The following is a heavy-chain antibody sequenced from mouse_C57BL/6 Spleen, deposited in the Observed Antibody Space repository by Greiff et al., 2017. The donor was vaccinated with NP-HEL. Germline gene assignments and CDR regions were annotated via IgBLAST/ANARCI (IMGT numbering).Heavy chain of an antibody. D-gene: IGHD1-1*01. J-gene: IGHJ3*01. CDR1: GYTFTSYW. CDR3: ARGSDYYGSSWFAY. V-gene: IGHV1-55*01. Sequence: QVQLQQPGAELVKPGASVKMSCKASGYTFTSYWITWVKQRPGQGLEWIGDIYPGSGSTTYNEKFKSKATLTVDTSSSTAYMQLSSLTSEDSAVYYCARGSDYYGSSWFAYWGQGTLVTVSA. CDR2: IYPGSGST.